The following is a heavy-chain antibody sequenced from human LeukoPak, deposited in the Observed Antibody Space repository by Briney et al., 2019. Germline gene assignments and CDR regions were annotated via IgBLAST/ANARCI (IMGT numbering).Heavy chain of an antibody. D-gene: IGHD3-10*01. CDR3: AKRGSMVRGVVTYYYYYYMDV. CDR2: IRYDGSNK. J-gene: IGHJ6*03. V-gene: IGHV3-30*02. CDR1: GFTFSSYG. Sequence: GGSLRLSCAASGFTFSSYGMHWVRQAPGKGLEWVAFIRYDGSNKYYADSVKGRFTISRDNSKNTLYLQMNSLRAEDTAVYYCAKRGSMVRGVVTYYYYYYMDVWGKGTTVTISS.